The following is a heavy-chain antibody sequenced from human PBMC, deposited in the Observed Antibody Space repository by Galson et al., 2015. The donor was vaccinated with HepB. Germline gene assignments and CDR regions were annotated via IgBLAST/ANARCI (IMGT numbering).Heavy chain of an antibody. D-gene: IGHD2-2*01. CDR3: ARQDCGSTSCYEGRDYGMDV. Sequence: QSGAEVKKPGESLRISCKGSGYSFTSYWISWVRQMPGKGLEWMGRIDPSDSYTNYSPSFQGHVTISADKSISTAYLQWSSLKASDTAMYYCARQDCGSTSCYEGRDYGMDVWGQGTTVTVSS. CDR2: IDPSDSYT. J-gene: IGHJ6*02. V-gene: IGHV5-10-1*01. CDR1: GYSFTSYW.